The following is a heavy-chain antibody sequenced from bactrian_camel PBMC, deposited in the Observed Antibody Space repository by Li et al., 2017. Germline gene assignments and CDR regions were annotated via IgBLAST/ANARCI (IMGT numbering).Heavy chain of an antibody. V-gene: IGHV3S53*01. CDR2: IRADGST. CDR3: SRSSTGRCAGY. Sequence: QMVESGGGSVQAGGSLRLSCAASGYTDSSCMGWFRQAAGKQREWLSTIRADGSTSYADSVKGRFTTSRGKARDTVYLQMNSLKPDDTAVYSCSRSSTGRCAGYWGQGTQVTVS. D-gene: IGHD5*01. CDR1: GYTDSSC. J-gene: IGHJ6*01.